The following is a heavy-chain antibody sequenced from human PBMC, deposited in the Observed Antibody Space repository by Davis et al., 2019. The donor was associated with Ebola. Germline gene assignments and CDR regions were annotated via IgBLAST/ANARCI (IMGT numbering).Heavy chain of an antibody. J-gene: IGHJ5*02. V-gene: IGHV4-34*01. D-gene: IGHD3-16*01. Sequence: MPSETLSLTCAVYGGSFSGYYWSWIRQPPGKGLEWIGSISYSGSTNYNPSLKSRVTISVDTSKNQFSLKLSSVTAADTAVYYCARGSLYVWFDPWGQGTLVTVSS. CDR3: ARGSLYVWFDP. CDR1: GGSFSGYY. CDR2: ISYSGST.